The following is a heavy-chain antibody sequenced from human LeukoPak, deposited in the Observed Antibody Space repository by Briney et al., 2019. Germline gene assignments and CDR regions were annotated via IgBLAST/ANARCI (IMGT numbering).Heavy chain of an antibody. V-gene: IGHV3-73*01. CDR1: GLTFSGSS. Sequence: GGSLRLSCAASGLTFSGSSMNWVRQPSGKGLEWVGRIGSKIDNYATASVESVKGRFIISREDSKNTAYLQMNSLKTEDTAVYYCSSGHYGLDVWGQGTTVTVSS. J-gene: IGHJ6*02. CDR2: IGSKIDNYAT. CDR3: SSGHYGLDV.